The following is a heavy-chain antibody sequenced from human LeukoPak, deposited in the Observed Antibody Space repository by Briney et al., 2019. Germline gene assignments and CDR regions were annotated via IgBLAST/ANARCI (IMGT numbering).Heavy chain of an antibody. CDR3: ARVTYYYDSSGYYRSGAFDI. CDR1: GYSFTNYG. J-gene: IGHJ3*02. Sequence: ASVKVSCKASGYSFTNYGISWVRQAPGQGLEWMGWINPNSGGTNYAQKFQGRVTMTRDTSISTAYMELSSLRSEDTAVYYCARVTYYYDSSGYYRSGAFDIWGQGTMVTVSS. V-gene: IGHV1-2*02. D-gene: IGHD3-22*01. CDR2: INPNSGGT.